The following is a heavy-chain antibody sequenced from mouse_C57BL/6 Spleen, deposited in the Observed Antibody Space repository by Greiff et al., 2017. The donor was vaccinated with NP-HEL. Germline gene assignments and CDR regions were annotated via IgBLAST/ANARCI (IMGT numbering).Heavy chain of an antibody. CDR3: APTYGSYAMDY. CDR2: IYPGDGDT. V-gene: IGHV1-82*01. D-gene: IGHD1-1*02. CDR1: GYAFSSSW. J-gene: IGHJ4*01. Sequence: QVQLQQSGPELVKPWASVKISCKASGYAFSSSWMNWVKQRPGKGLEWIGRIYPGDGDTNYNGKFKGKATLTADKSSSTAYMQLSSLTSEDSAVYFCAPTYGSYAMDYWGQGTSVTVSS.